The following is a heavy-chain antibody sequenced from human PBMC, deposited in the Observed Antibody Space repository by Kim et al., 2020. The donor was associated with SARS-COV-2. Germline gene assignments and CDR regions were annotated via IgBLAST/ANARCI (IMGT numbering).Heavy chain of an antibody. V-gene: IGHV3-48*02. D-gene: IGHD3-16*01. CDR3: VRDRMGVAFVM. CDR2: ITKSSTTI. Sequence: GGSLRLSCATSGFTFSAYDMNWVRQAPGKGLEWLSFITKSSTTIYYADSVEGRFTISRDNAKNSLFLQMNSLRDEATALYYCVRDRMGVAFVMWGHGT. J-gene: IGHJ3*02. CDR1: GFTFSAYD.